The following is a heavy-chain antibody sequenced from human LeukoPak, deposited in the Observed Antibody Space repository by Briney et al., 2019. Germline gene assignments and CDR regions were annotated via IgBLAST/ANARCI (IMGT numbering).Heavy chain of an antibody. Sequence: SETLSLTCAVYGGSFSGYYWSWIRQPPGKGLEWIGEINHSGSTNYNPSLKSRVTISVDTSKNQFSLKLSSVTAADTAVYYCARIPSEWGSIDYWGQGTLVTVSS. CDR1: GGSFSGYY. CDR2: INHSGST. J-gene: IGHJ4*02. CDR3: ARIPSEWGSIDY. V-gene: IGHV4-34*01. D-gene: IGHD3-3*01.